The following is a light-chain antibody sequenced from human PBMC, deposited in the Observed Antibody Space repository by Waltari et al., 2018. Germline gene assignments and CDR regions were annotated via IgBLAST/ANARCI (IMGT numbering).Light chain of an antibody. Sequence: EIVLTQSPATLSLSPGERATLSCRASQSVNTYLAWYQQKPGQPPRRLIYNASNRATAIPARFSGSGSGTDFTLTISDLDPDDFAIYYCHQRKSWPLTFGGGTKVEIK. CDR3: HQRKSWPLT. CDR2: NAS. CDR1: QSVNTY. J-gene: IGKJ4*01. V-gene: IGKV3-11*01.